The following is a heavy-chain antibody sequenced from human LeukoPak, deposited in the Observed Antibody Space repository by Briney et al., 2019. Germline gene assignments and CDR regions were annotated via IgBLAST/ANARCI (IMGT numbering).Heavy chain of an antibody. Sequence: PGGSLRLSCAASGFIFSDYGMYWVRQAPGKGLEWLAVISYDGSNSYYADSVKGRFTIARDNSKNTLYLQMNSLRAEDTAVYYCAKEIYSDSSAYVDYWGQGTLVTVSS. V-gene: IGHV3-30*02. J-gene: IGHJ4*02. CDR3: AKEIYSDSSAYVDY. CDR2: ISYDGSNS. D-gene: IGHD3-22*01. CDR1: GFIFSDYG.